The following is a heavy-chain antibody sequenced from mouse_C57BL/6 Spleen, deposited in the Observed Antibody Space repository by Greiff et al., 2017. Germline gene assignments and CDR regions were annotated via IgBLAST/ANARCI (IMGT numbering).Heavy chain of an antibody. CDR1: GYTFTSYD. J-gene: IGHJ3*01. Sequence: VQLQQSGPELVKPGASVKLSCKASGYTFTSYDINWVKQRPGQGLEWIGWIYPRDGSTKYNEKFKGKATLTVDTSSSTGYMELPSLTSEDSAVYFCALWSKKDWFAYWGQGTLVTVSA. D-gene: IGHD6-5*01. V-gene: IGHV1-85*01. CDR2: IYPRDGST. CDR3: ALWSKKDWFAY.